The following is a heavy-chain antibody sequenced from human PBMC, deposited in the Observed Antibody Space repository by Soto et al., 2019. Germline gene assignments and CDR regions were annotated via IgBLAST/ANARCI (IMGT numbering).Heavy chain of an antibody. D-gene: IGHD4-4*01. CDR3: ARNPYSNYVRGAFDP. Sequence: EVQLVETGGGLIQPGGSLRLSCAASGFTFSSNYMSWVRQAPGKGLEWVSVIYSGGSTYYADSVKGRFTISRDNSKNTLYLQMNSLRAEDTAVYYCARNPYSNYVRGAFDPWGQGALVTVSS. J-gene: IGHJ5*02. V-gene: IGHV3-53*02. CDR1: GFTFSSNY. CDR2: IYSGGST.